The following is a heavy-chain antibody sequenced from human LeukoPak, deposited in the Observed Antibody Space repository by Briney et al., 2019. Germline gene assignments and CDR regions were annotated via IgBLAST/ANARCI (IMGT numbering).Heavy chain of an antibody. J-gene: IGHJ6*02. CDR1: GFTFGDYA. CDR2: IRRKAYGGTK. V-gene: IGHV3-49*04. D-gene: IGHD2-2*01. Sequence: GGSLRLSCTASGFTFGDYAMSWVRRAPGKGLEWVGFIRRKAYGGTKEYAASVKGRFTISRDDSKSIAYLQMNSLKTEDTAVYYCAGALVLPAAQNFHDDGMDVWGQGTTVTVSS. CDR3: AGALVLPAAQNFHDDGMDV.